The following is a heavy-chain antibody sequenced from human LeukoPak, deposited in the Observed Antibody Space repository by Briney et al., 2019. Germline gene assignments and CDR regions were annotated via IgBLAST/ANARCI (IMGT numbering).Heavy chain of an antibody. Sequence: ASVKVSCKASGYTFTGYYMHWVRQAPGQGLEWMGWINPNSGGTNYAQKFQGRVTMTRDTSISTAYMELSRLRSDDTAVYYCARGTRVPAAINYYNYMDVWGKGTTVTVSS. CDR3: ARGTRVPAAINYYNYMDV. D-gene: IGHD2-2*01. CDR2: INPNSGGT. V-gene: IGHV1-2*02. CDR1: GYTFTGYY. J-gene: IGHJ6*03.